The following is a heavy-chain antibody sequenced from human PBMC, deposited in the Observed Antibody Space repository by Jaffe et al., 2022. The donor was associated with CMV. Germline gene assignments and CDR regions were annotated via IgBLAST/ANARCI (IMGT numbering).Heavy chain of an antibody. CDR3: AGSRTGDYGNYYGMDV. D-gene: IGHD4-17*01. CDR1: GGTFSSYA. CDR2: IIPIFGTA. Sequence: QVQLVQSGAEVKKPGSSVKVSCKASGGTFSSYAISWVRQAPGQGLEWMGGIIPIFGTANYAQKFQGRVTITADESTSTAYMELSSLRSEDTAVYYCAGSRTGDYGNYYGMDVWGQGTTVTVSS. J-gene: IGHJ6*02. V-gene: IGHV1-69*01.